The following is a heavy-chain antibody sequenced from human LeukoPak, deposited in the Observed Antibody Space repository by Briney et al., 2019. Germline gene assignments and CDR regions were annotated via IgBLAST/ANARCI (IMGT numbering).Heavy chain of an antibody. J-gene: IGHJ4*02. CDR2: ISYDGSST. D-gene: IGHD6-13*01. CDR1: GFTLRYYG. V-gene: IGHV3-30*18. CDR3: AKDGLAAAGWFDY. Sequence: GGSLRLCCAASGFTLRYYGMHWVRQAPGKGRETGAVISYDGSSTYYADSVKGRFTISRDNSKNTLYLQMNSLRAEDTAVYYCAKDGLAAAGWFDYWGQGTLVTVSS.